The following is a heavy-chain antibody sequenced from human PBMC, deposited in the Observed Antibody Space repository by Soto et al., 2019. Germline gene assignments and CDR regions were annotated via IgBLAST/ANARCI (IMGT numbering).Heavy chain of an antibody. V-gene: IGHV4-4*02. Sequence: QVQLQESGPGLVKPSGTLSLTCAVSSGSISSSNWWSWVRQPPGKGLEWIGEIYHSGSTNYNPSLKSRVTISVDKSKNQFSLKLSSVTAADTAVYYSATTMKYSSGCYSGHRDYWGQGTLVTVSS. J-gene: IGHJ4*02. D-gene: IGHD6-19*01. CDR3: ATTMKYSSGCYSGHRDY. CDR2: IYHSGST. CDR1: SGSISSSNW.